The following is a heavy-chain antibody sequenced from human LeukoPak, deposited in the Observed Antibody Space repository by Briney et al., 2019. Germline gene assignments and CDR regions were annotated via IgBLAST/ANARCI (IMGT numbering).Heavy chain of an antibody. V-gene: IGHV1-69*05. D-gene: IGHD3-3*01. CDR1: GGTFSSYA. J-gene: IGHJ4*02. CDR3: AREKYDFWSGALGY. CDR2: IIPIFGTA. Sequence: SVKVSCKASGGTFSSYAISWVRQAPGQGLEWMGRIIPIFGTANYTQKFQGRVTITTDESTSTAYMELSSLRSEDTAVYYCAREKYDFWSGALGYWGQGTLVTVSS.